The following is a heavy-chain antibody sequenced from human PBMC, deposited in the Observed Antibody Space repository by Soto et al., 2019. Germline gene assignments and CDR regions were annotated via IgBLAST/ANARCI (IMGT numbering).Heavy chain of an antibody. D-gene: IGHD2-8*01. CDR2: ISAYNGNT. CDR3: ARGRPYCTNGVCYIAYFDY. J-gene: IGHJ4*02. CDR1: GYTFTSYG. Sequence: ASVKVSCKASGYTFTSYGISWVRQAPGQGLEWMGWISAYNGNTNYAQKLQGRVTMTTDTSTSKAYMELRSLRSDDTAVYYCARGRPYCTNGVCYIAYFDYWGQGTLVTVSS. V-gene: IGHV1-18*01.